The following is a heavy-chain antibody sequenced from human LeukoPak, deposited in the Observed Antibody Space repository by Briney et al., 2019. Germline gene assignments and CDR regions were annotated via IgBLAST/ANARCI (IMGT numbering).Heavy chain of an antibody. D-gene: IGHD3-16*02. CDR3: ARDRERDDYVWGSYRAH. J-gene: IGHJ4*02. CDR1: GFTFRKFG. V-gene: IGHV3-7*01. Sequence: GGSLRLSCAASGFTFRKFGMSWVRQAPGKGLEWVANIKQDGSEKYYVDSVKGRFTISRDNAKNSLYLQMNSLRAEDTAVYYCARDRERDDYVWGSYRAHWGQGTLVTVSS. CDR2: IKQDGSEK.